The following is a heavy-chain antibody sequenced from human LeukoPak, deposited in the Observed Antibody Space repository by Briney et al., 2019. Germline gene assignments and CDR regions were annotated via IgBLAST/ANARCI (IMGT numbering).Heavy chain of an antibody. Sequence: SETLSLTCTVSGGSVSSGGYYWSWIRQPAGKGLEWIGRIYTSGSSNYNPSLKSRVTISVDTSKNQFSLKLSSVTAADTAVYYCARGQLPRDGYNYDYWGQGTLVTVSS. CDR1: GGSVSSGGYY. V-gene: IGHV4-61*02. CDR3: ARGQLPRDGYNYDY. J-gene: IGHJ4*02. D-gene: IGHD5-24*01. CDR2: IYTSGSS.